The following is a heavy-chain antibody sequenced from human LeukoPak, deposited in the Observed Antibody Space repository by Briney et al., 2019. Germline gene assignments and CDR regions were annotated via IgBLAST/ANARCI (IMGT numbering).Heavy chain of an antibody. Sequence: ASVKVSCKASGYTFTSYYMHWVRQAPGQGLEWMGIINPGGGSTSYAQKFQGRVTMTRDTSTSTVYMELSSLRSEDTAVYYCARDRCSGGSCYTMDYWGQGTLVTVSS. V-gene: IGHV1-46*01. D-gene: IGHD2-15*01. CDR3: ARDRCSGGSCYTMDY. CDR1: GYTFTSYY. CDR2: INPGGGST. J-gene: IGHJ4*02.